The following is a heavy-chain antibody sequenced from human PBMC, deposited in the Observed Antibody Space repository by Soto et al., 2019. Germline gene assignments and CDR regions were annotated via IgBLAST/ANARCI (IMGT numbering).Heavy chain of an antibody. CDR1: GFTFSSYA. D-gene: IGHD5-18*01. V-gene: IGHV3-23*01. CDR3: AIPYSYGYYFDY. Sequence: PGGSLRLSCAASGFTFSSYAMSWVRQAPGKGLEWVSAISGSGGSTYYADSVKGRFTISRDNSKNTLYLQMNSLRAEDTAVYYCAIPYSYGYYFDYWGQGTLVTVAS. CDR2: ISGSGGST. J-gene: IGHJ4*02.